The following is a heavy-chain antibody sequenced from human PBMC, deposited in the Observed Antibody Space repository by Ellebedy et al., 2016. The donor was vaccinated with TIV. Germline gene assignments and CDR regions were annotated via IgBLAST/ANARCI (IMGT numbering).Heavy chain of an antibody. D-gene: IGHD6-19*01. CDR1: GYTFTTYA. CDR2: ISPYDDNT. Sequence: AASVKVSCKTSGYTFTTYAITWVRQAPGQGLEWMGRISPYDDNTNYAQEFQGRVTMTTDTSTNTAYMELSSLRSVDTAVYYCAKSRSSGWLHTPDYWGQGTLVIVSS. V-gene: IGHV1-18*01. CDR3: AKSRSSGWLHTPDY. J-gene: IGHJ4*02.